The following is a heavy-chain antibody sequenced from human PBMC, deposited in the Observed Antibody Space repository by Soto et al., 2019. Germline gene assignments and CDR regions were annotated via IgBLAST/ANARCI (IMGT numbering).Heavy chain of an antibody. CDR1: GFTFSRYW. D-gene: IGHD1-1*01. V-gene: IGHV3-74*01. CDR3: ARETYRRFYFDF. CDR2: ITSDGSTT. J-gene: IGHJ4*02. Sequence: GGSLRLSCATSGFTFSRYWMHWVRQAPGKGLVWVSHITSDGSTTSYGDSVKGRLTISRDNAKNTLYLQMNSLRAEDTAVYYCARETYRRFYFDFWGQGTLVTVSS.